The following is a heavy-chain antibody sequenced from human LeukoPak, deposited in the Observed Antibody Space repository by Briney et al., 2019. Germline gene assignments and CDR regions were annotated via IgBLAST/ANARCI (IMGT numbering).Heavy chain of an antibody. D-gene: IGHD3-3*01. CDR2: ISSNGGST. J-gene: IGHJ4*02. CDR3: ARDSPIGVVIIGYFDY. Sequence: GGSLRLSCSASGFTFSSYAMHWVRQAPGKGLEYVLAISSNGGSTYYADSVKGRFTISRDNSKNTLYLQMSSLRAEDTAVYYCARDSPIGVVIIGYFDYWGQGTLVTVSS. CDR1: GFTFSSYA. V-gene: IGHV3-64D*06.